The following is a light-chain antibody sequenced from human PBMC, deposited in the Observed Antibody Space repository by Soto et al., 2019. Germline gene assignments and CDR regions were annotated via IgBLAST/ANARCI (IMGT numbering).Light chain of an antibody. CDR1: QSVSSY. J-gene: IGKJ4*01. Sequence: EIVLTQSPATLSLSPGERATLSCRASQSVSSYLAWYQQKPGQAPRLLIYDASNRATGIPARFCGSGSGTDVTITSSSLEQADVVVYYCQQRSNCPPRNVGGGTKVEIK. V-gene: IGKV3-11*01. CDR2: DAS. CDR3: QQRSNCPPRN.